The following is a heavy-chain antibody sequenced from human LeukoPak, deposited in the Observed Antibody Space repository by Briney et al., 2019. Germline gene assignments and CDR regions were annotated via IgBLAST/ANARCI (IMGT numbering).Heavy chain of an antibody. CDR3: ARSDYYDYRQIDI. J-gene: IGHJ4*02. Sequence: SETLSLTCTVSGTSIITSSYYWGWIRQPPGKGLEWLGSIYYSGITHYNPSLKRRVTIYVDTSRNQFSLHLYSVTAADTAVFYCARSDYYDYRQIDIWGQGTLVTVSS. CDR1: GTSIITSSYY. D-gene: IGHD3-22*01. CDR2: IYYSGIT. V-gene: IGHV4-39*01.